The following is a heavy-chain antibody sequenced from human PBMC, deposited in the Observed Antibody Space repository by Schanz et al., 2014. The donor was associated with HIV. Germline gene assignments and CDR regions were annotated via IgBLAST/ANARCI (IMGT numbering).Heavy chain of an antibody. D-gene: IGHD6-19*01. CDR1: GFTFSSYA. Sequence: QLLESGGGLVQPGGSLRLSCAASGFTFSSYAMSWVRQAPGKGLEWVSVISGSGGSTYYADSVKGRFTISRDNSKNTLYLQMNSLRAEDTAVYYCTTAPIAVAGYYGMDVWGQGTTVSVSS. CDR2: ISGSGGST. CDR3: TTAPIAVAGYYGMDV. J-gene: IGHJ6*02. V-gene: IGHV3-23*01.